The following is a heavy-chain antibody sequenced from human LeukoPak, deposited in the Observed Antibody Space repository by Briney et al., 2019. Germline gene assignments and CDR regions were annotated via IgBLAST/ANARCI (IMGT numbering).Heavy chain of an antibody. CDR1: GFGVNDNY. Sequence: GSLRLSCAVSGFGVNDNYMSWVRQAPGKGLQWVSVMFPDGRTYYADSVKGRFTISRDLARNTLLLQMHSLRADDTAVHYCARTNPVYGDYDYWGQGTLVTVSS. CDR2: MFPDGRT. D-gene: IGHD4-17*01. J-gene: IGHJ4*02. CDR3: ARTNPVYGDYDY. V-gene: IGHV3-53*01.